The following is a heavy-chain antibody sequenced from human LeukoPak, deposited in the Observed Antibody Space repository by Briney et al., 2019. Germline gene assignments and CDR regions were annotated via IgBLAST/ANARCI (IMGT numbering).Heavy chain of an antibody. V-gene: IGHV1-69*13. CDR1: GGTFSSYA. CDR3: ARDREYYHDSSGYYSYNWFDP. CDR2: IIPIFGTA. D-gene: IGHD3-22*01. J-gene: IGHJ5*02. Sequence: SVKVSCKASGGTFSSYAISWVRRAPGQGLEWMGGIIPIFGTANYAQKFQGRVTITADESTSTAYMELSSLRSEDTAVYYCARDREYYHDSSGYYSYNWFDPWGQGTLVTVSS.